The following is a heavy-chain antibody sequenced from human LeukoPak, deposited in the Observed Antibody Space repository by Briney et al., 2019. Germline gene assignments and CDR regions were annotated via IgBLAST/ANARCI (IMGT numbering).Heavy chain of an antibody. V-gene: IGHV3-66*01. Sequence: PGGSLRLSCAGSGFTVSSSYMSAVRQAPGGGVGWGSVLYSGGSIFYADSVKGRFTVSRDISKNMLYLQMNSLRADDTAVYYCARGAISSWYEDWGQGTLVTVSS. CDR1: GFTVSSSY. CDR3: ARGAISSWYED. J-gene: IGHJ4*02. CDR2: LYSGGSI. D-gene: IGHD6-13*01.